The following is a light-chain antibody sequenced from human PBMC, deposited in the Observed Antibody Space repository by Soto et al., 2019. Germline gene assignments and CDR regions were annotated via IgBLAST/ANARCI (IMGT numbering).Light chain of an antibody. Sequence: DIQMTQSPSSLSASVGDRVTITCRASQSINSYLNWYQQKPGKAPNLLIYAASSLQSGVPSRFSGSKSGTDFTLTISSLQPEDFATYYCQQSYSIPWTFGQGTKVEIK. J-gene: IGKJ1*01. CDR2: AAS. V-gene: IGKV1-39*01. CDR3: QQSYSIPWT. CDR1: QSINSY.